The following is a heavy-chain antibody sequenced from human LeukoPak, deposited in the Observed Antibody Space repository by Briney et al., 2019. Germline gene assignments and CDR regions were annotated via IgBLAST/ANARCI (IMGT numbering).Heavy chain of an antibody. J-gene: IGHJ4*02. Sequence: GGSLRLSCTASGFTFSNFGMSWVRQAPGKWLEWVSHLTGSGGSTYYAGSVKGRFTISRDNSKNTLYLQMNSLRAEDTAVYYCAKRNYFGAGTSSFDFLGQGTLVTVSS. V-gene: IGHV3-23*01. CDR3: AKRNYFGAGTSSFDF. D-gene: IGHD3-10*01. CDR1: GFTFSNFG. CDR2: LTGSGGST.